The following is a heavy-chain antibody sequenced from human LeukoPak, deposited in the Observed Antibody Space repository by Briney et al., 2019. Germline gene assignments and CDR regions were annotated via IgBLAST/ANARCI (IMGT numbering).Heavy chain of an antibody. CDR2: ISDIGTTQ. J-gene: IGHJ3*01. Sequence: GGSLRLSCAASGFTFRSYEFNWVRQAPGKGLEWVSYISDIGTTQHYADSVKGRFIISRDNAKNSLYLQVNSLTAEDTAVYYCARDRSKVTAYDDALDFWGQGTMVIVSS. D-gene: IGHD2-21*02. V-gene: IGHV3-48*03. CDR3: ARDRSKVTAYDDALDF. CDR1: GFTFRSYE.